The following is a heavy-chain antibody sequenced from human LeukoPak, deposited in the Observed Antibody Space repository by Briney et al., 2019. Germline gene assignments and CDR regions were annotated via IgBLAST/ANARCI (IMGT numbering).Heavy chain of an antibody. Sequence: GGSLRLSCAASGFTFSSYAMSWVRQAPGKGLEWVSAISGSGGSTYYADSVKGRFTISRDNSKNTLYLQMNSLRAEDTAVYYCAKAPYSSSWYDNYFDFWGQGTLVTVSS. D-gene: IGHD6-13*01. CDR2: ISGSGGST. V-gene: IGHV3-23*01. J-gene: IGHJ4*02. CDR3: AKAPYSSSWYDNYFDF. CDR1: GFTFSSYA.